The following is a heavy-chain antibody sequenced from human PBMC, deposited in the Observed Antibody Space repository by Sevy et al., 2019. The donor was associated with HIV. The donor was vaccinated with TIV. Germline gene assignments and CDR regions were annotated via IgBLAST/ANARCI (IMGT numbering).Heavy chain of an antibody. CDR3: ARGRHYIAAPGLDHYNWCDS. J-gene: IGHJ5*01. CDR2: ISAHSGDS. Sequence: ASVKVSCKASGYTFSSHGIIWVRQAPGQGLEWMGWISAHSGDSNYAQKFQGRVTMTTDTSTATAYMGLRSLRSDDTAVYYCARGRHYIAAPGLDHYNWCDSWGQGTLVTVSS. V-gene: IGHV1-18*04. D-gene: IGHD6-6*01. CDR1: GYTFSSHG.